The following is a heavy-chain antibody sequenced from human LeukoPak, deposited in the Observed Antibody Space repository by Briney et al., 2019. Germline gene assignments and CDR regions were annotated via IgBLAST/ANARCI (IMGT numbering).Heavy chain of an antibody. CDR3: ARDPVRSSGYYFHFDY. Sequence: PSETLSLTCAVYGGSFSGYYWSWIRQPPGKGLEWIGEINHSGSTNYNPSLKSRVTISVDTSKNQFSLKLSSVTAADTAVYYCARDPVRSSGYYFHFDYWGQGTLVTVSS. V-gene: IGHV4-34*01. CDR1: GGSFSGYY. J-gene: IGHJ4*02. CDR2: INHSGST. D-gene: IGHD3-22*01.